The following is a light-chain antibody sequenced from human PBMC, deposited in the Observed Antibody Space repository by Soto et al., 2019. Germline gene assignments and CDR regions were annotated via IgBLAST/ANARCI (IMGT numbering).Light chain of an antibody. J-gene: IGLJ1*01. CDR1: SGDVGGYNY. Sequence: QSVLTQPASMSGSPGQSVTISCAGTSGDVGGYNYVSWYQQHPGKAPKLMIHAVTNRPSGVSNRFSGSKSGNTASLTISSLQAEDEADYYCCSYTGASTYVFGTGTKLTVL. CDR2: AVT. V-gene: IGLV2-14*01. CDR3: CSYTGASTYV.